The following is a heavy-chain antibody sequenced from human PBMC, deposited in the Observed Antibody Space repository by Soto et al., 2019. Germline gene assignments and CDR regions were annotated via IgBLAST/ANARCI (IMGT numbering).Heavy chain of an antibody. D-gene: IGHD3-3*01. CDR1: GVSFSGYY. CDR2: INHIGST. Sequence: PSDTLSLTCAFYGVSFSGYYWSWIRHPPGKGLDWIGEINHIGSTNYNPSLESRVTMSVDTSKNQFSLRVTSVTAADTAVYYCARARFDSWSHIYYGLDVWGQGTTVTVSS. CDR3: ARARFDSWSHIYYGLDV. J-gene: IGHJ6*02. V-gene: IGHV4-34*01.